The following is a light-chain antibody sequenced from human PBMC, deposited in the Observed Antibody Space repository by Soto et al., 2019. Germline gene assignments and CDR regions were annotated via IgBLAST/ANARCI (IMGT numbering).Light chain of an antibody. Sequence: EIVLTQSPGTLSLSPGERATLSCRASQSVSSSYLAWYRQRPGQAPRLLIYGASIRATCIPDRFSGSGSGTDFTLTISRLEPEDLAMYYCQYYGSSPSFGPGTKVDLK. CDR2: GAS. CDR1: QSVSSSY. CDR3: QYYGSSPS. J-gene: IGKJ3*01. V-gene: IGKV3-20*01.